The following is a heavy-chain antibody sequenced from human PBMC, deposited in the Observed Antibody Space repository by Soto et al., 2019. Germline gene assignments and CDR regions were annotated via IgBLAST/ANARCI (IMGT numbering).Heavy chain of an antibody. V-gene: IGHV4-4*02. D-gene: IGHD6-13*01. CDR3: AKARATIAAAAIFDC. Sequence: QVQLQESGPGLVKPSGTLSLTCAVSGGSISTSNWWSWVRQPPGKGLEWIGEVYRTGSTNYNPSLESRVTVSIDKSKNRSSLKLTSVTAADTAVYYCAKARATIAAAAIFDCWGQGTLVTVSS. CDR1: GGSISTSNW. CDR2: VYRTGST. J-gene: IGHJ4*02.